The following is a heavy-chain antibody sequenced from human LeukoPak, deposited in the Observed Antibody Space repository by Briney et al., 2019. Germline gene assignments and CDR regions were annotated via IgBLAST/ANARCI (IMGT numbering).Heavy chain of an antibody. D-gene: IGHD1-1*01. CDR1: GSSISSYC. V-gene: IGHV4-59*01. CDR3: ASLHDRFDY. Sequence: SETLSLTGTVSGSSISSYCWGWIGQPPGKGLEWIGYIYYSGSTNYNPSLKSRGTISVDTSKNQFSLKLSSVTAADTAVYYCASLHDRFDYWGQGTLVTVSS. CDR2: IYYSGST. J-gene: IGHJ4*02.